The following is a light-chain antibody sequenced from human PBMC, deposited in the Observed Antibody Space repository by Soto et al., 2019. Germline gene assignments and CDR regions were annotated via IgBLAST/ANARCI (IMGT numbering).Light chain of an antibody. CDR1: QSVSSY. CDR2: DAS. J-gene: IGKJ1*01. Sequence: EIVLPQSPGTLSLSPGERATLSCRASQSVSSYLAWYQQKPGQAPRLLIYDASTRATGISARFSGSGSGTDFTLTISSLEPEDFAVYYCQQRSNWPVTFGQGTQVEVK. CDR3: QQRSNWPVT. V-gene: IGKV3-11*01.